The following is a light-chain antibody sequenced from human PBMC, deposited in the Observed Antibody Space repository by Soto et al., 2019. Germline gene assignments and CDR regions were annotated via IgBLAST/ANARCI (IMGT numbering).Light chain of an antibody. J-gene: IGKJ1*01. CDR3: QQRYSTPRT. CDR2: AAS. V-gene: IGKV1-39*01. CDR1: QSISSY. Sequence: DIQMTQSPSSLSASVGDRVTITCRASQSISSYLNWYQQKPGKAPKLLISAASNLQSGVPSRFSGSGSGTDFTLTISSLQPEDFSTYYCQQRYSTPRTFGQGTKL.